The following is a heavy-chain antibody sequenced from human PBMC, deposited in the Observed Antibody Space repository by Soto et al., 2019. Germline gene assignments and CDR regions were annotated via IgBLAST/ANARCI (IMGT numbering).Heavy chain of an antibody. CDR1: GFTFSSYE. Sequence: GGSLRLSCAASGFTFSSYEMNWVRQAPGKGLEWVSYISSSGSTIYYADSVKGRFTISRDNAKNSLYLQMNSLRAEDTAGNYCASTIAAAGKDYDYGIDVWGQGTTVTVSS. D-gene: IGHD6-13*01. CDR2: ISSSGSTI. J-gene: IGHJ6*02. V-gene: IGHV3-48*03. CDR3: ASTIAAAGKDYDYGIDV.